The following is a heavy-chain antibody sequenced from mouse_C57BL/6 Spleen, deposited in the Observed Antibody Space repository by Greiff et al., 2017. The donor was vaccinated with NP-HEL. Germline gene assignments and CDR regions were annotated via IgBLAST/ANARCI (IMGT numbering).Heavy chain of an antibody. V-gene: IGHV1-52*01. Sequence: QVQLQQPGAELVRPGSSVKLSCKASGYTFTSYWMHWVKQRPIQGLEWIGNIDPSDSETHYNQKFKDKATLTVDKSSSTAYMRLSSLTSEDSAVYYCARSGITTVPPDYWGQGTTLTVSS. CDR1: GYTFTSYW. CDR3: ARSGITTVPPDY. CDR2: IDPSDSET. J-gene: IGHJ2*01. D-gene: IGHD1-1*01.